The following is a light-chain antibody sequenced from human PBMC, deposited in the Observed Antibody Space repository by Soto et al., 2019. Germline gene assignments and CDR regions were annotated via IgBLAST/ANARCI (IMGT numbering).Light chain of an antibody. V-gene: IGLV2-14*01. CDR2: DVS. CDR3: SSYTSSSTFWV. CDR1: SSDVGGYNY. J-gene: IGLJ3*02. Sequence: QAVVTQPASVSGSPGQSITISCTGTSSDVGGYNYVSWYQQHPGKAPKLMIYDVSNRPSGVSNRFSGSKSGNTASLTISGLQAEDEADYYCSSYTSSSTFWVFGGGTQLTVL.